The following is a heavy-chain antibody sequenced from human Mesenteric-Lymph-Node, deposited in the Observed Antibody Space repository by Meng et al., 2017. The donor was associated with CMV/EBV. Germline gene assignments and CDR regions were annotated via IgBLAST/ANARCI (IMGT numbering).Heavy chain of an antibody. CDR2: VSYDEGNK. Sequence: LSLTCAASGFIFSSYAMHWVRQAPGMGLEWVAVVSYDEGNKYYIDSVKGRFTISRDNSKNTLYLQMNSLRPEDTAVYYCAKDTDYGSGTYYNDYWGQGTLVTVSS. D-gene: IGHD3-10*01. CDR3: AKDTDYGSGTYYNDY. V-gene: IGHV3-30*10. CDR1: GFIFSSYA. J-gene: IGHJ4*02.